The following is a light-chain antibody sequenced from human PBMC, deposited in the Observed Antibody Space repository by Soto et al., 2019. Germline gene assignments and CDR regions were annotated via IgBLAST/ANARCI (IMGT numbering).Light chain of an antibody. Sequence: XLSLSPGERATLSCRASQSVSSSYLAWYQQKPGQAPRPLIYGASSRATGIPDRFSGSGSGTDFTLTISRLEPEDFAVYYCLQYGSSPYTFGQGTKREIK. CDR3: LQYGSSPYT. CDR2: GAS. CDR1: QSVSSSY. J-gene: IGKJ2*01. V-gene: IGKV3-20*01.